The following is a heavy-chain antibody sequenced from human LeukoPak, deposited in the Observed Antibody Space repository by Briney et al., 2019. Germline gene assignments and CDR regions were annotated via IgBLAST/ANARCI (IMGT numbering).Heavy chain of an antibody. CDR1: GGSISSHY. CDR3: AKDRVRKGDYYYYMDV. D-gene: IGHD3-10*01. CDR2: IYYSGST. Sequence: PSETLPLTCTVSGGSISSHYWSWIRRPPGKGLEWIGYIYYSGSTNYNPSLKSRVTISVDTSKNQFSLKLSSVTAADTAVYYCAKDRVRKGDYYYYMDVWGKGTTVTVSS. J-gene: IGHJ6*03. V-gene: IGHV4-59*11.